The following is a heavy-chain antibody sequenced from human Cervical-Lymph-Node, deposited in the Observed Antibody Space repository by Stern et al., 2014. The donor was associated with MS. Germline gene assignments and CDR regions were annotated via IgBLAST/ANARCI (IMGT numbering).Heavy chain of an antibody. V-gene: IGHV3-21*01. D-gene: IGHD2-21*02. Sequence: VQLVQSGGGLVKPGGSLRLSCAASGFTFSSYSMNWVRQAPGKGLEWVSSISSSSSYIYYADSVKGRFTISRDNAKNSLYLQMNSLRAEDTAVYYCARDSNKVTFFDYWGQGTLVTVSS. CDR1: GFTFSSYS. CDR3: ARDSNKVTFFDY. CDR2: ISSSSSYI. J-gene: IGHJ4*02.